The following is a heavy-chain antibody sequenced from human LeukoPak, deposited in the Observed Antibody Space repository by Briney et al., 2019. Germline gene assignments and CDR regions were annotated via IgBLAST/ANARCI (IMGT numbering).Heavy chain of an antibody. CDR2: IYSGGSP. Sequence: GGSLRLSCAASGFTVSSNYMSWVRQAPGKGLEWVSVIYSGGSPHYADSVKGRFTISRDNSKNTLYLQMNSLRAEDTAVYYCARGGSSSSTGTNYWGQGTLVTVSS. V-gene: IGHV3-66*01. D-gene: IGHD6-13*01. CDR1: GFTVSSNY. CDR3: ARGGSSSSTGTNY. J-gene: IGHJ4*02.